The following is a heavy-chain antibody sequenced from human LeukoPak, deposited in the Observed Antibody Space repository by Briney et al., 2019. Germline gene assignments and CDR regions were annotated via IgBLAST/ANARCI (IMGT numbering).Heavy chain of an antibody. V-gene: IGHV3-72*01. CDR3: ARGPGALSLNPYLSGMDD. Sequence: GRSLRLSCAASGFTSSDYYMGSVRQDPGEWLEWLGRIRDKVKSYTTEFAASVKGRFTITRDESKNSLDLQMNSLKIEDTAVYYCARGPGALSLNPYLSGMDDWGQGTTVTV. J-gene: IGHJ6*02. CDR1: GFTSSDYY. CDR2: IRDKVKSYTT. D-gene: IGHD1-26*01.